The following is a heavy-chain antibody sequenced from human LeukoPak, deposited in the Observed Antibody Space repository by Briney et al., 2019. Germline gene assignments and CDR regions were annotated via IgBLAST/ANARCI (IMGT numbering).Heavy chain of an antibody. V-gene: IGHV1-3*01. D-gene: IGHD3-10*02. CDR2: INAGNGNT. J-gene: IGHJ4*02. CDR3: ARVAGLTYGRPRPPPIFDY. Sequence: GASVKVSCKASGYTFTNYAMHWVRQAPGQRLEWMGWINAGNGNTKYSQKFQGRVTITRDTSASTAYMELSSLRSEDTAVYYCARVAGLTYGRPRPPPIFDYWGQGTLVTVSS. CDR1: GYTFTNYA.